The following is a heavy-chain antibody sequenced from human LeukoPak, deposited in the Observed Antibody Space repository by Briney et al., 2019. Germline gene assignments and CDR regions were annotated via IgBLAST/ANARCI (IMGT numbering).Heavy chain of an antibody. CDR3: ARSTSATVTMDAFDI. D-gene: IGHD4-17*01. CDR2: ISSSSSTI. V-gene: IGHV3-48*04. Sequence: GGSLRLSCAASGFTFSSYSMNWVRQAPGKGLEWVSYISSSSSTIYYADSVKGRFTISRDNAKNSLYLQMNSLRAEDTAVYYCARSTSATVTMDAFDIWGQGTMVTVSS. CDR1: GFTFSSYS. J-gene: IGHJ3*02.